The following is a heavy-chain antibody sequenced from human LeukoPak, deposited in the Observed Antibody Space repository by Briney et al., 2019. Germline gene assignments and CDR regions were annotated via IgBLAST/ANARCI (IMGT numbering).Heavy chain of an antibody. Sequence: ASVKVSCKASGYTFTSYDINWVRQATGQGLEWMGWMNPNSGNTGYAQKFQGRVTITRNTSISTAYMELSSLRSEDTAVYYCARTTEDTYYYYYYMDVWGKGTTVTVSS. D-gene: IGHD2-15*01. CDR3: ARTTEDTYYYYYYMDV. V-gene: IGHV1-8*03. CDR2: MNPNSGNT. J-gene: IGHJ6*03. CDR1: GYTFTSYD.